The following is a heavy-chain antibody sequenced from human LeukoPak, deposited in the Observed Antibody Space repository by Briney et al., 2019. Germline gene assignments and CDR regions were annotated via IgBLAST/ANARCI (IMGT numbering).Heavy chain of an antibody. Sequence: GGSLRLSCAASGFTFSGYWMSWVRQAPGKGLEWVANIKHDGSEKYHVASVKGRFTISRDNSQNSLYLQMNSLRPEDTAVYYCARGAGRDDADYWGQGTLVTVSS. CDR3: ARGAGRDDADY. CDR1: GFTFSGYW. D-gene: IGHD3-16*01. V-gene: IGHV3-7*01. CDR2: IKHDGSEK. J-gene: IGHJ4*02.